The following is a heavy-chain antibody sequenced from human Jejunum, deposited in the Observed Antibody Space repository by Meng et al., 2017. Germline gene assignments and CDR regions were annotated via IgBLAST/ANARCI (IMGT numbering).Heavy chain of an antibody. CDR3: ARDGFSIGHHFDY. J-gene: IGHJ4*02. V-gene: IGHV4-59*01. Sequence: QGQLQESGPGRVKPSETLSLTCTVSGGSMSGYYWSWIRQPPGKGLEWIGYIYYSGSTNYNPSLKSRVTISVDTSKNQFSLKLSSVTAADTAVYYCARDGFSIGHHFDYWGQGTLVTVSS. CDR2: IYYSGST. D-gene: IGHD2-15*01. CDR1: GGSMSGYY.